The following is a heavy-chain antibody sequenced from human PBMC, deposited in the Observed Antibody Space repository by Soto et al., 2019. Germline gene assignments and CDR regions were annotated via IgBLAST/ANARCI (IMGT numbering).Heavy chain of an antibody. J-gene: IGHJ4*02. CDR2: INHSGST. CDR1: GGSFSGYY. Sequence: PSETLSLTCAVYGGSFSGYYWSWIRQPPGKGLEWIGEINHSGSTNYNPSLKSRVTISVDTSKNQFSLKLSSVTAADTAVYYCARAPATRVLTGYYYFDYWGQGTLVTVSS. D-gene: IGHD3-9*01. V-gene: IGHV4-34*01. CDR3: ARAPATRVLTGYYYFDY.